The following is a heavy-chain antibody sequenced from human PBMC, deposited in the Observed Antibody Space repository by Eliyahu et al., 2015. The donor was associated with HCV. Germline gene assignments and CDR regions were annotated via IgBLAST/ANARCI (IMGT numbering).Heavy chain of an antibody. V-gene: IGHV4-59*01. D-gene: IGHD3-22*01. Sequence: QVQLQESGPGLVKPSETLSLTCTVSGGSISSYYWTWIRQPPGKGLEWIGFIYYSGSTNYNPSLKSRVTISVDTSKNQFSLKLSSVTAADTAVYYCASAPLGSSGYLYFQSWGQGTLVTVSS. CDR1: GGSISSYY. J-gene: IGHJ1*01. CDR2: IYYSGST. CDR3: ASAPLGSSGYLYFQS.